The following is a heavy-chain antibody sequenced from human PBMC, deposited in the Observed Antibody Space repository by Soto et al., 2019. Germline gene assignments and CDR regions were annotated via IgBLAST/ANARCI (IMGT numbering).Heavy chain of an antibody. CDR1: GCSISGRSYF. CDR3: ARGPFSYFDY. CDR2: DFYTGGT. J-gene: IGHJ4*02. V-gene: IGHV4-39*01. Sequence: SETLSLTCTVSGCSISGRSYFWGWIRLPPGKGPEWIGSDFYTGGTSYNPSLKSRGTISVDTSKNQFSLNLRSATAADTAVYYCARGPFSYFDYWGQGILVTVSS.